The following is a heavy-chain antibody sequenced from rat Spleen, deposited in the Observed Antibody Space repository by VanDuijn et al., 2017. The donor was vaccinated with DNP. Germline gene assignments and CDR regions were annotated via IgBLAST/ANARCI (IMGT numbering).Heavy chain of an antibody. CDR1: GYSITSDY. CDR3: ARGNDGYYPNWYFDF. CDR2: ISYSGRT. D-gene: IGHD1-12*03. J-gene: IGHJ1*01. Sequence: EVRLQESGPGLVKPSQSLSLTCSVTGYSITSDYWGWIRKFPGNKMEWIGHISYSGRTNYNPSLKRRISITRDTSKNQFFLQLNSVTTEDTATYYCARGNDGYYPNWYFDFWGPGTMVSVSS. V-gene: IGHV3-1*01.